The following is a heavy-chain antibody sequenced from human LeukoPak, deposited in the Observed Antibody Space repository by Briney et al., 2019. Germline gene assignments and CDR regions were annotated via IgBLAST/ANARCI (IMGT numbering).Heavy chain of an antibody. CDR2: IYYSGST. CDR3: ARDRTRWFDP. Sequence: SETLSLTCTVSGYSISSGYYWSWIRQPPGKGLEWIGYIYYSGSTNYNPSLKSRVTISVDTSKNQFSLKLSSVTAADTAVYYCARDRTRWFDPWGQGTLVTVSS. CDR1: GYSISSGYY. J-gene: IGHJ5*02. V-gene: IGHV4-61*01.